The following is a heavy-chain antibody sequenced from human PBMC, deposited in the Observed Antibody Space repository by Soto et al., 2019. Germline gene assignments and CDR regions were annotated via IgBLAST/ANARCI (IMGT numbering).Heavy chain of an antibody. CDR1: GFTFSSYG. V-gene: IGHV3-33*01. J-gene: IGHJ4*02. D-gene: IGHD3-22*01. Sequence: GGSLRLSCAASGFTFSSYGMHWVRQAPGKGLEWVAVIWYDGSNKYYADSVKGRFTISRDNATNTLYLQMNSLRAEDTAVYYCARDTYYYDSSGYYYASWGQGILVTVSS. CDR3: ARDTYYYDSSGYYYAS. CDR2: IWYDGSNK.